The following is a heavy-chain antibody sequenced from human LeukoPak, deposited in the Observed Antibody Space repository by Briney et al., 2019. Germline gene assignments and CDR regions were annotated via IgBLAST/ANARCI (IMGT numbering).Heavy chain of an antibody. CDR2: IIPMDGTS. J-gene: IGHJ4*02. V-gene: IGHV1-69*13. CDR3: ATYDILTGFDI. CDR1: GNTFSDYI. D-gene: IGHD3-9*01. Sequence: ASVTVSCKASGNTFSDYIFSWVRQAPGQGLEWMGGIIPMDGTSKNRQKFQDRVTVTADASTSTVYLEESSLRSEDTAVYYCATYDILTGFDIWGQGTLVTVSS.